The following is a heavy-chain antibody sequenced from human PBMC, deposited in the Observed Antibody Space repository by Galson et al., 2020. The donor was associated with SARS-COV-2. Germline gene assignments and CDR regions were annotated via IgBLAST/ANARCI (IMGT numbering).Heavy chain of an antibody. J-gene: IGHJ4*02. D-gene: IGHD3-10*01. CDR3: AMGVPGY. CDR1: GGSFSGYY. Sequence: SQASETLSLTCAVYGGSFSGYYWSWVRQPPGQGLEWIEEINHSGSTNYNPSLKSRVAISIDTSKSQFSLRLTSVTAADTAVYYCAMGVPGYGGQGTLVTVSS. CDR2: INHSGST. V-gene: IGHV4-34*01.